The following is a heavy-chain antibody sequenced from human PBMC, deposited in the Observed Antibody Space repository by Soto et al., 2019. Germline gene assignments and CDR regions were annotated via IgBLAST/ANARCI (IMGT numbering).Heavy chain of an antibody. D-gene: IGHD3-3*01. CDR1: GFTFSDYY. CDR3: ARVVVPADLYDFWSGYPSHYYYYGMDV. Sequence: KSGGSLRLSCAASGFTFSDYYMSWIRQAPGRGLEWVSYISSSSSYTNYADSVKGRFTISRDNAKNSLYLQMNSLRAEDTAVYYCARVVVPADLYDFWSGYPSHYYYYGMDVWGQGTTVTVSS. J-gene: IGHJ6*02. V-gene: IGHV3-11*06. CDR2: ISSSSSYT.